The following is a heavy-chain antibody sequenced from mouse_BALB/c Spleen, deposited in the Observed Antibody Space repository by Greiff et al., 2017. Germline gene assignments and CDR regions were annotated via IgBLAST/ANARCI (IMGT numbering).Heavy chain of an antibody. V-gene: IGHV5-12-1*01. CDR3: ARSRYDGAMDY. Sequence: EVMLVESGGGLVKPGGSLKLSCAASGFAFSSYDMSWVRQTPEKRLEWVAYISSGGGSTYYPDTVKGRFTISRDNAKNTLFLQMTSLRSEDTAMYYCARSRYDGAMDYWGQGTSVTVSS. J-gene: IGHJ4*01. D-gene: IGHD2-14*01. CDR2: ISSGGGST. CDR1: GFAFSSYD.